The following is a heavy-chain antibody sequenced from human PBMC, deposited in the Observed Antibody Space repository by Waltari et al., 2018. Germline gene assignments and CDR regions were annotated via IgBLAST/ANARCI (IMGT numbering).Heavy chain of an antibody. Sequence: EVQLVQSGAEVKKPGATVKISCNISGSTFSDYYLHWVQQAPGKGLEWMGLVDPEDGETMYAEKFQGRVTMTADTSTDTAYMELSSLRSEDTAVYYCATLAYCSTTSCSLFDYWGQGTLVTVSS. CDR1: GSTFSDYY. CDR3: ATLAYCSTTSCSLFDY. V-gene: IGHV1-69-2*01. J-gene: IGHJ4*02. D-gene: IGHD2-2*01. CDR2: VDPEDGET.